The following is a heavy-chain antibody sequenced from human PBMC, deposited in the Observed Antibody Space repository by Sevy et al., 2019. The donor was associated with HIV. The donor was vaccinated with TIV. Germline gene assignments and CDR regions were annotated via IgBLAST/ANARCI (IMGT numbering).Heavy chain of an antibody. Sequence: GVSLRLSCAASGFTFSSYSMNWVRQAPGKGLEWVSSISSSSSYIYYADSVKGRFTISRDNAKNSLYLQMNSLRAEDTAVYYCARDAEDIVVVPAATPGGWFDPWGQGTLVTVSS. D-gene: IGHD2-2*01. V-gene: IGHV3-21*01. CDR3: ARDAEDIVVVPAATPGGWFDP. CDR2: ISSSSSYI. CDR1: GFTFSSYS. J-gene: IGHJ5*02.